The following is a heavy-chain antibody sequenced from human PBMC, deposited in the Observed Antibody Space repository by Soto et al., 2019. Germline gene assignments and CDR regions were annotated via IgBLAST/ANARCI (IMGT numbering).Heavy chain of an antibody. CDR1: GFTFSSYA. D-gene: IGHD4-4*01. CDR2: ISGSGGST. CDR3: AKHQKTLNYVYYYYGMDV. J-gene: IGHJ6*02. Sequence: EVQLLESGGGLVQPGGSLRLSCAASGFTFSSYAMSWVRQALGKGLEWVSAISGSGGSTYYADSVKGRFTISRDNSKNTLYLQMNSLRAEDTAVYYCAKHQKTLNYVYYYYGMDVWGQGTTVTVSS. V-gene: IGHV3-23*01.